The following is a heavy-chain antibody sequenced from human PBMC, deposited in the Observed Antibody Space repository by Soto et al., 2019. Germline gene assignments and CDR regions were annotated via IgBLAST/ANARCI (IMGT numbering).Heavy chain of an antibody. V-gene: IGHV4-31*03. D-gene: IGHD3-10*01. CDR3: ARAQAFGELLYWYFDY. CDR2: IYYSGST. CDR1: GGSISSGGYY. J-gene: IGHJ4*02. Sequence: SETLSLTCTVSGGSISSGGYYWSWIRQHPGKGLEWIGYIYYSGSTYYNPSLKSRVTISVDTSKNQFSLKLSSVTAADTAVYYCARAQAFGELLYWYFDYWGQGTLVTVSS.